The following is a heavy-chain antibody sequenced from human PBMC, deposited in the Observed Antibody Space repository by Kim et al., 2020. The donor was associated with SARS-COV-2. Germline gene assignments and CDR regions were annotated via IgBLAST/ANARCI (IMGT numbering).Heavy chain of an antibody. Sequence: SVKVSCKASGGTFSSYAISWVRQAPGQGLEWMGGIIPIFGTANYAQKCQGRVTITEDESTSTAYMELSSLRSEDTAVYYCARGGSSIAAPTFDYWGQGTLVTVSS. CDR2: IIPIFGTA. CDR1: GGTFSSYA. CDR3: ARGGSSIAAPTFDY. D-gene: IGHD6-6*01. J-gene: IGHJ4*02. V-gene: IGHV1-69*13.